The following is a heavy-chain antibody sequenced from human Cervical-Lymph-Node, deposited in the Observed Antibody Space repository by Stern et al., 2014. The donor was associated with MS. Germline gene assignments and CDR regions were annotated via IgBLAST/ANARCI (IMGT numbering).Heavy chain of an antibody. CDR2: VSPYNGKT. CDR1: GFTFANYG. D-gene: IGHD6-19*01. CDR3: ARYDSGSADF. J-gene: IGHJ4*02. V-gene: IGHV1-18*04. Sequence: QVQLVQSGTEVKEPGASVKVSCKTSGFTFANYGIVWVRQAPGQGLEWMGWVSPYNGKTNYEQTFQGRVTMTSETSTTTAYMELRSPRSDDTAIYFCARYDSGSADFWGQGTLVTVSS.